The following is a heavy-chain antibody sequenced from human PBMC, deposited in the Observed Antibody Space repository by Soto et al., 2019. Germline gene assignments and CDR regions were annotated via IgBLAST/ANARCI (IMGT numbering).Heavy chain of an antibody. CDR2: IRSKAYGGTT. Sequence: SLRLSCTASGFTFGDYAMSWVRQAPGKGLEWVGFIRSKAYGGTTEYAASVKGRFTISRDDSKSIAYLQMNSLKTEDTAVYYCAKDFTSDYDSPPAGMDVWGQGTTVTVSS. D-gene: IGHD3-22*01. CDR1: GFTFGDYA. V-gene: IGHV3-49*04. CDR3: AKDFTSDYDSPPAGMDV. J-gene: IGHJ6*02.